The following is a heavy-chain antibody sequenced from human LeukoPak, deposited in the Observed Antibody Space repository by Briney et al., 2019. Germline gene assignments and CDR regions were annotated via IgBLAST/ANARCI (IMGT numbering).Heavy chain of an antibody. CDR2: ISAYNGNT. V-gene: IGHV1-18*01. D-gene: IGHD2-15*01. J-gene: IGHJ4*02. CDR3: ARDRWMAVRLVSGY. CDR1: GYTFTSYG. Sequence: GASVTVSYKASGYTFTSYGISWVRQAPGQGLEWMGWISAYNGNTNYAQKLQGRGTMTTDTSTSTAYMELRSLRSDDTAVYYCARDRWMAVRLVSGYWGQGTLVTVSA.